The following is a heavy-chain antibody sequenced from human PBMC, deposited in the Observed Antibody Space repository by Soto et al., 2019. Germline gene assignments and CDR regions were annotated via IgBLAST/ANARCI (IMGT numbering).Heavy chain of an antibody. V-gene: IGHV1-3*01. CDR2: INAGNGNT. J-gene: IGHJ5*02. D-gene: IGHD3-10*01. CDR1: GYTFTSYA. CDR3: ARSASLNYYHWFDP. Sequence: AASVKVSCQASGYTFTSYAMHWVRQAPGQRLEWMGWINAGNGNTKYSQKFQGRVTITRDTSASTAYMELSSLRSEDTAVYYCARSASLNYYHWFDPWGQGTLVTVSS.